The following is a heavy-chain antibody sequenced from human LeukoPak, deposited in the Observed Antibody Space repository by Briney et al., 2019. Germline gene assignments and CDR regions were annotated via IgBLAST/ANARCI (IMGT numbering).Heavy chain of an antibody. CDR3: AKVLPDYGDYSYWYFDL. Sequence: GSLRLSCAASGFTFSSYAMSWVRQAPGKGLEWVSAISGSGGSTYYADSVKGRFTISRDNSKNTLYLQMNSLRAEDTAVYYCAKVLPDYGDYSYWYFDLWGRGTLVTVSS. CDR1: GFTFSSYA. J-gene: IGHJ2*01. D-gene: IGHD4-17*01. CDR2: ISGSGGST. V-gene: IGHV3-23*01.